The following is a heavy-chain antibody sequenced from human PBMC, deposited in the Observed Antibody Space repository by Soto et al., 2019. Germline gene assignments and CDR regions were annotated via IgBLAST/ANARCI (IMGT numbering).Heavy chain of an antibody. CDR3: ARGPGYSYGYSVYYYYYGMDA. D-gene: IGHD5-18*01. J-gene: IGHJ6*02. CDR1: GGSLSGVY. Sequence: PSETLYLTCVVYGGSLSGVYWTWIRQPPGKGLEWIGEINHSGSTNYSPSLESRVTISLDTSNNQFSLKLSSVTAADTAVYYCARGPGYSYGYSVYYYYYGMDAWGQGITVT. CDR2: INHSGST. V-gene: IGHV4-34*01.